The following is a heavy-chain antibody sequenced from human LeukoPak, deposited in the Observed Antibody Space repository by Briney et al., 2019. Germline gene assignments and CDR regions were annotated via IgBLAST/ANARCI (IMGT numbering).Heavy chain of an antibody. V-gene: IGHV4-61*02. CDR1: GGSISSGSYY. CDR2: IYTSGST. CDR3: ARGIVVVPAASLGDAFDI. J-gene: IGHJ3*02. Sequence: SQTLSLTCTVSGGSISSGSYYWSWIRQPAGKGLEWIGRIYTSGSTNYNPSLKSRVTISVDTSKNQFSLKLSSVTAADTAVYYCARGIVVVPAASLGDAFDIWGQGTMVTVSS. D-gene: IGHD2-2*01.